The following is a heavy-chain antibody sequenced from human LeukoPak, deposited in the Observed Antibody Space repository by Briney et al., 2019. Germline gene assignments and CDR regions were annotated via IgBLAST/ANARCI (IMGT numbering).Heavy chain of an antibody. CDR2: IKQDGSQK. CDR3: AAQRAVGFDY. Sequence: GGSLRLSCGASGFTFSTYYMTWVRQAPGKGLEWVANIKQDGSQKYYVDSVQGRFTISRDNAKNSLYLQMNSLRAEDTAVYYCAAQRAVGFDYWGQGTLVTVSS. V-gene: IGHV3-7*01. D-gene: IGHD6-19*01. CDR1: GFTFSTYY. J-gene: IGHJ4*02.